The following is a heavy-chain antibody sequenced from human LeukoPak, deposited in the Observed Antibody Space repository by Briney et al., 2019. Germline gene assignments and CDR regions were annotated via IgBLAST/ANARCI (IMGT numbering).Heavy chain of an antibody. J-gene: IGHJ4*02. CDR1: GGSMNNYY. V-gene: IGHV4-59*01. D-gene: IGHD3-16*01. CDR2: ISDSGST. CDR3: ARVMKARLPHFDY. Sequence: SETLSLTCTVSGGSMNNYYWSWIRQAPGKGLEGIGYISDSGSTNYNPSLRSRVTISVDTSKNQFSLKLSSVTAADTAVYYCARVMKARLPHFDYWGQGTLVTVSS.